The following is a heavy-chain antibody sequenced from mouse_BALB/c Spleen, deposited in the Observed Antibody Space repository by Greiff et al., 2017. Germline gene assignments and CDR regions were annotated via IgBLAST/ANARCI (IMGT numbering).Heavy chain of an antibody. CDR2: ISYSGST. D-gene: IGHD1-2*01. CDR1: GDSITSGY. CDR3: ARFNYGYPYYAMDY. J-gene: IGHJ4*01. Sequence: EVNVVESGPSLVKPSQTLSLTCSVTGDSITSGYWNWIRKFPGNKLEYMGYISYSGSTYYNPSLKSRISITRDTSKNQYYLQLNSVTTEDTATYYCARFNYGYPYYAMDYWGQGTSVTVSS. V-gene: IGHV3-8*02.